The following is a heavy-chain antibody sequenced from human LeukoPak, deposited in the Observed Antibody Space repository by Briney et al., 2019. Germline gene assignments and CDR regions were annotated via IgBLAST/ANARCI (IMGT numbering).Heavy chain of an antibody. D-gene: IGHD5-24*01. CDR2: IIPIFGTA. V-gene: IGHV1-69*01. J-gene: IGHJ4*02. CDR1: GGTFSTYA. Sequence: SVKVSCKASGGTFSTYAINWVRQAPGQGLEWMGGIIPIFGTANYAQKLQGRVTITGDESTTTAYMDLSSLRSEDTAVYYCARRAPTLDGSNLYYFDYWGQGTLVTVSS. CDR3: ARRAPTLDGSNLYYFDY.